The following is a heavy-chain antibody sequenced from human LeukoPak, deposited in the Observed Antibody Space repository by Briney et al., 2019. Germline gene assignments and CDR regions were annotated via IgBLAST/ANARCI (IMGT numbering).Heavy chain of an antibody. CDR3: ASARYSSGWNYFDY. V-gene: IGHV3-7*05. J-gene: IGHJ4*02. CDR2: IKHDGSEE. D-gene: IGHD6-19*01. CDR1: GFTFSSYL. Sequence: GGSLRLSCAASGFTFSSYLMSWVRQAPGKGLEWVANIKHDGSEEYYVDSVKGRFTISRDNAKNSLYLQMNSLRAEDTAVYYCASARYSSGWNYFDYWGQGTLVTVSS.